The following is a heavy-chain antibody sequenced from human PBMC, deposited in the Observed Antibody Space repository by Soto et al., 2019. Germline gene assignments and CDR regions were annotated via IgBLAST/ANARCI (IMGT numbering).Heavy chain of an antibody. CDR3: ARLRGDYGGASVFP. D-gene: IGHD4-17*01. CDR2: IKDDGSDK. CDR1: GFTFSSFW. Sequence: GGSLRLSCAASGFTFSSFWMTWVRQAPGKGLEWVAKIKDDGSDKYYVDSVKGRFTISRDNAKNLMFLQMNGLRVEDTAVYYCARLRGDYGGASVFPWGQGTLVTVSS. V-gene: IGHV3-7*01. J-gene: IGHJ5*02.